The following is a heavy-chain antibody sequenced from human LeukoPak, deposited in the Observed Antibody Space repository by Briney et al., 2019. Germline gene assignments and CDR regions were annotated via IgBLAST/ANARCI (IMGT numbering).Heavy chain of an antibody. CDR1: GGSFSGYY. J-gene: IGHJ3*02. CDR3: AAGVTAAGIRSAFDI. CDR2: INHSGST. V-gene: IGHV4-34*01. D-gene: IGHD6-13*01. Sequence: PSETLSLTCAVYGGSFSGYYWSWIRQPPGKGLEWIGEINHSGSTNYNPSLKSRVTISVDTSKNQFSLKLSSVTAADTAVYYCAAGVTAAGIRSAFDIWGQGTMVTVSS.